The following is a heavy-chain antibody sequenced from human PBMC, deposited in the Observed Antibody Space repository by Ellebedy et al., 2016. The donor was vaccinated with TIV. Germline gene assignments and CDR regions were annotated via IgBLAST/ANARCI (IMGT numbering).Heavy chain of an antibody. V-gene: IGHV3-20*04. CDR3: ARDGPYFYFGMDV. CDR1: GFVFPHYN. D-gene: IGHD3/OR15-3a*01. J-gene: IGHJ6*02. CDR2: INWNGDTT. Sequence: PGGSLRLSCAASGFVFPHYNLNWFRQPPGRGLEWVSGINWNGDTTGYADSVKGRFTISRDNAKNSVYLEMNSLRAEDTALYYCARDGPYFYFGMDVWGQGTTVTVSS.